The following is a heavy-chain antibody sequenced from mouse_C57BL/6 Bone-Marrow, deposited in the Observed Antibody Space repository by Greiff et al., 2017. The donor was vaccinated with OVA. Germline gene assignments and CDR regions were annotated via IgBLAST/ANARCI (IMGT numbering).Heavy chain of an antibody. CDR1: GYTFTDSY. CDR2: LYPGSGNT. V-gene: IGHV1-76*01. CDR3: ARSTVVATDAMDY. J-gene: IGHJ4*01. D-gene: IGHD1-1*01. Sequence: QVELQQSGAELVRPGASVKLSCKASGYTFTDSYINWVKQRPGQGLEWIARLYPGSGNTYYNEKFKGKATLTAEKSSSTAYMQLSSLTSEDSAVYFCARSTVVATDAMDYWGQGTSVTVSS.